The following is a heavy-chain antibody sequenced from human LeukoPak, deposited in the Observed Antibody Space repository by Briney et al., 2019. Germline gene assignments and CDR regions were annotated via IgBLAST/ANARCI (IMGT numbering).Heavy chain of an antibody. D-gene: IGHD2-15*01. CDR1: GFYVDTYE. Sequence: GGSLRLSCAASGFYVDTYEMHWVRQAPGKGLEWVSYINGGASTMNYADSVWGRFTISRDDAQNSVHLQMNSLRDEDTAVYYCVRGRLLRSTKYFDYWGQGALVTVSS. CDR3: VRGRLLRSTKYFDY. J-gene: IGHJ4*02. CDR2: INGGASTM. V-gene: IGHV3-48*03.